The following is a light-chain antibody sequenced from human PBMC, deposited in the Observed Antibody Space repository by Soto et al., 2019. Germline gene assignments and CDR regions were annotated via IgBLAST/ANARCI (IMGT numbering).Light chain of an antibody. CDR1: SSNIGSNT. V-gene: IGLV1-44*01. Sequence: QSVPTQPPSASATPGQRVTISCSGGSSNIGSNTVNWYQQLPGTAPKLLIHSNNQRPSGVPDRFSGSKSGTSASLAISGLQSEDEADYYCAAWDDSLNGVVFGGGTKVTVL. CDR2: SNN. J-gene: IGLJ2*01. CDR3: AAWDDSLNGVV.